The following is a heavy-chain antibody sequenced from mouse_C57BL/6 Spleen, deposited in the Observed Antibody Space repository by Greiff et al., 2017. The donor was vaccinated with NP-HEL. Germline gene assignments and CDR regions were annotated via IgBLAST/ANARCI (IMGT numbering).Heavy chain of an antibody. D-gene: IGHD1-1*01. V-gene: IGHV2-4*01. CDR3: ATITTVVALYAMDY. CDR2: IWSGGST. Sequence: QVQLQQSGPGLVQPSQSLSITCTVSGFSLTSYGVHWVRQPPGKGLEWLGVIWSGGSTDYNAAFISRLSISKDNSKSQVFFKMNSLQADDTAIYYCATITTVVALYAMDYWGQGTSVTVSS. CDR1: GFSLTSYG. J-gene: IGHJ4*01.